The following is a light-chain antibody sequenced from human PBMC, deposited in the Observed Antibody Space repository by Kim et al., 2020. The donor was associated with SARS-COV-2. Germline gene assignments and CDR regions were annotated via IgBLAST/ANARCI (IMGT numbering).Light chain of an antibody. V-gene: IGKV1-5*01. CDR2: DAS. CDR3: QQYNSYPYT. J-gene: IGKJ2*01. Sequence: DIQMTQSPSTLSASVGDRVTITCRASQSISSWLAWYQQKPGKAPKLLIYDASSLESGVPSRFSGSGSGTEFTLTISSLQPDDFATYYCQQYNSYPYTCRQETKLDI. CDR1: QSISSW.